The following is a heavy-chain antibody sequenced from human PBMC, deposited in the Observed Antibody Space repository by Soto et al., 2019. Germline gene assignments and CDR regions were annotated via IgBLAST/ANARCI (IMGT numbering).Heavy chain of an antibody. J-gene: IGHJ6*02. D-gene: IGHD2-2*01. CDR1: GYTFTSYG. V-gene: IGHV1-18*01. CDR2: ISSYNGYT. Sequence: ASVKVSCKASGYTFTSYGISWVRQAPGQGLEWIGWISSYNGYTNYAQKLQGRVTMTTDTSTSTAYMELRSLRSDDTAVYYCANLALGYCISTSCRKNNYYGMDVWGQGTTVTVSS. CDR3: ANLALGYCISTSCRKNNYYGMDV.